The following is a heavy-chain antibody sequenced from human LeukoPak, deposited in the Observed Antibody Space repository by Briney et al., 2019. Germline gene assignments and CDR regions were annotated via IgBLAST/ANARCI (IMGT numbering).Heavy chain of an antibody. D-gene: IGHD3-22*01. V-gene: IGHV4-61*02. CDR1: GGSISSGSYY. CDR2: IYTSGST. CDR3: ARVGDYDSSGYYPDY. Sequence: PSETLSLTCTVSGGSISSGSYYWSWIRQPAGKGLEWIGRIYTSGSTNYNPSLKSRVTISVDTSKNQFSLKLSSVTAADTAVYYCARVGDYDSSGYYPDYWGQGTLVTVSS. J-gene: IGHJ4*02.